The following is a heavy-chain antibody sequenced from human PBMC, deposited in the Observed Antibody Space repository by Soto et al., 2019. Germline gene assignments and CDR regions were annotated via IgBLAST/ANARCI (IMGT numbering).Heavy chain of an antibody. V-gene: IGHV1-18*01. CDR2: ISAYNGNT. J-gene: IGHJ4*01. D-gene: IGHD2-15*01. CDR1: GYTFTRYG. CDR3: ARDLEEGYCSGGSCYSVRYFDY. Sequence: ASVKVSCKASGYTFTRYGISWVRQAPGRGLEWMGWISAYNGNTNYAQKLQGRVTMTTDTSTSTAYMELRSLRSDDTAVYYCARDLEEGYCSGGSCYSVRYFDYWGQGTLVTVSS.